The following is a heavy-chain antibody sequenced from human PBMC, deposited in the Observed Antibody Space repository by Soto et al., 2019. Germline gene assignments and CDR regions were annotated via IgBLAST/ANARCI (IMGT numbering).Heavy chain of an antibody. Sequence: QVQLQESGPGLVKPSETLSLTCTVSGGSISSYYWSWIRQPPGKGLEWIGYIYYSGSTNYNPSLKSRVTISVDTSKNQFSLKLSSVTAADTAVYYCARGSPYSSGWYGEVDYWGQGTLVTVSS. D-gene: IGHD6-19*01. CDR1: GGSISSYY. V-gene: IGHV4-59*01. CDR2: IYYSGST. CDR3: ARGSPYSSGWYGEVDY. J-gene: IGHJ4*02.